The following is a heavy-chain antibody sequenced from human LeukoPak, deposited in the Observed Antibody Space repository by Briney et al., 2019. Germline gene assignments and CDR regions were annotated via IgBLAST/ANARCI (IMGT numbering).Heavy chain of an antibody. CDR1: GYSISSGYY. J-gene: IGHJ5*02. CDR2: FYHSGST. Sequence: SETLSLTCAVSGYSISSGYYWGWIGQPPGRGLQWIGTFYHSGSTYYNPSLKSGVTISVDTSKNQFSVKLTSVTAADTAVYYCARDRPLLSGWSWFDPWGQGTLVTVSS. CDR3: ARDRPLLSGWSWFDP. V-gene: IGHV4-38-2*02. D-gene: IGHD3-22*01.